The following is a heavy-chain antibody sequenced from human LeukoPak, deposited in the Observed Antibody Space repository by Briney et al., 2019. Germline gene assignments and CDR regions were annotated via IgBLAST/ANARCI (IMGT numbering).Heavy chain of an antibody. CDR3: ARLWFYYDSSGYVKVFDY. D-gene: IGHD3-22*01. CDR2: IYYSGST. J-gene: IGHJ4*02. V-gene: IGHV4-39*01. CDR1: GGSISSNSYY. Sequence: SETLSLTCTVSGGSISSNSYYWGWNRQSPGKGLEWIGSIYYSGSTYYNPSLKSRVTISVDTSKNQVPLKLSSVTAADTSVYYCARLWFYYDSSGYVKVFDYWGQGTLVTVSS.